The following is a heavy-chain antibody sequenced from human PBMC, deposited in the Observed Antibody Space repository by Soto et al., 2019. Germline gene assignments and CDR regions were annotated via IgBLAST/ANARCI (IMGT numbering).Heavy chain of an antibody. D-gene: IGHD5-12*01. Sequence: PSEILSLTCTVSGGSITSGNFYWSWLRHPPGKGLEWIGYIHYSGKTFYNPSLMSRVIMSVDTSTNQFSLMLTSVTAADTALYYCARDGIGGLRYFYDSWGQGTLVTVSS. CDR3: ARDGIGGLRYFYDS. CDR1: GGSITSGNFY. J-gene: IGHJ4*02. CDR2: IHYSGKT. V-gene: IGHV4-30-4*01.